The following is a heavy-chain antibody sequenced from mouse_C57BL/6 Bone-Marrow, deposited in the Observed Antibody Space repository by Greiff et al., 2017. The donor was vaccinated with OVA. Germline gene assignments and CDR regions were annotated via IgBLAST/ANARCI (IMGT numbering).Heavy chain of an antibody. CDR3: ARERDGNYFYFDY. V-gene: IGHV1-61*01. CDR2: IYPSDSET. J-gene: IGHJ2*01. CDR1: GYTFTSYW. D-gene: IGHD2-1*01. Sequence: QVQLQQPGAELVRPGSSVKLSCKASGYTFTSYWMDWVKQRPGQGLEWIGNIYPSDSETHYNQKFKDKATLTVDKSSSTAYMQLSSLTSEDSAVYDCARERDGNYFYFDYWGQGTTLTVSS.